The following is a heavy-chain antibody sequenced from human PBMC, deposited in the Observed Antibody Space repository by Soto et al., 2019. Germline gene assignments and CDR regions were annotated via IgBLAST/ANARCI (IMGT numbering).Heavy chain of an antibody. CDR3: ARVARDSSCYYYGFAFDI. J-gene: IGHJ3*02. CDR2: ISSSSSTI. Sequence: GGSLRLSCAASGFTFSSYSMNWVRQAPGKWLEWVSYISSSSSTIYYADSVKGRFTISRDNAKNSLYLQMNSLRDEDTAVYYCARVARDSSCYYYGFAFDIWGQGXMVTV. V-gene: IGHV3-48*02. D-gene: IGHD3-22*01. CDR1: GFTFSSYS.